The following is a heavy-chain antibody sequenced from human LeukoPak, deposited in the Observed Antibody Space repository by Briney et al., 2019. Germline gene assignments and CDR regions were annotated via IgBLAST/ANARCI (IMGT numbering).Heavy chain of an antibody. D-gene: IGHD3-10*01. CDR2: IRYDGSSK. CDR1: GFTFSDYA. V-gene: IGHV3-30*02. J-gene: IGHJ4*02. CDR3: ARDQAGSGHYADY. Sequence: GGSLRLSCAASGFTFSDYAMHWVRQAPGKGLEWLAYIRYDGSSKYYADFVKGRFTISRDYSKNTLYLHMNSLRAEDTAVYYCARDQAGSGHYADYWGQGTLVTVSS.